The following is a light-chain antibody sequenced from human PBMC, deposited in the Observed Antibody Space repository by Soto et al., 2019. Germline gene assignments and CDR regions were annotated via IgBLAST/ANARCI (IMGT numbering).Light chain of an antibody. Sequence: VMTQSPVTLSVSPGETATLSCKASQNILRTLAWYQQKPGQPPRLLIYGPSTRVTGIPARFSGNGYGTEFTLAINSLQSEDFAVYYCHQYNNWPPWTFGQGTKVEV. J-gene: IGKJ1*01. CDR3: HQYNNWPPWT. CDR1: QNILRT. CDR2: GPS. V-gene: IGKV3D-15*01.